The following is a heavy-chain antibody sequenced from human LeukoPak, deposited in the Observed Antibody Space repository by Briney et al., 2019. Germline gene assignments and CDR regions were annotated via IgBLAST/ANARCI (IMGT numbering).Heavy chain of an antibody. CDR2: IKGGGGDP. Sequence: GGSLRLSCAASGFTFNTNAMGWVRQAPGKGLEWVSSIKGGGGDPFYADSAKGRFTISRDNSKNSLFLQLNSLRADDTAAYYCAKGGHDFNPFYWWGQGTLVTVSS. V-gene: IGHV3-23*01. D-gene: IGHD2-21*02. J-gene: IGHJ4*02. CDR3: AKGGHDFNPFYW. CDR1: GFTFNTNA.